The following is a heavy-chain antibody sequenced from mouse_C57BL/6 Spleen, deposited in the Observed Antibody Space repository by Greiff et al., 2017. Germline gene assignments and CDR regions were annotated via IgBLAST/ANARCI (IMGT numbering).Heavy chain of an antibody. D-gene: IGHD1-1*01. J-gene: IGHJ2*01. CDR2: IDPSDSET. CDR3: ARSFITTPPDD. Sequence: VQLQQPGAELVRPGSSVKLSCKASGYTFTSYWMHWVKQRPIQGLEWIGNIDPSDSETHYNQKFKDKATLTVDKSSSTAYMQLSSLTSEDSAVYYCARSFITTPPDDWGQGTTRTVSS. CDR1: GYTFTSYW. V-gene: IGHV1-52*01.